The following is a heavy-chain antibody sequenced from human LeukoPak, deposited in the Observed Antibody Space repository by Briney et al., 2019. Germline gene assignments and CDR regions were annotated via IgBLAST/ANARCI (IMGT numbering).Heavy chain of an antibody. J-gene: IGHJ4*02. V-gene: IGHV3-66*02. CDR3: ARDASGARIAGY. D-gene: IGHD6-13*01. Sequence: GGSLRLSCAASGFTVSNNYMSWVRQAPGKGLEWVSVIYSGGSTYYADSVKGRFTISRDNSKNTLYLQMNSLRAEDTAVYYCARDASGARIAGYWGQGTLVTVSS. CDR2: IYSGGST. CDR1: GFTVSNNY.